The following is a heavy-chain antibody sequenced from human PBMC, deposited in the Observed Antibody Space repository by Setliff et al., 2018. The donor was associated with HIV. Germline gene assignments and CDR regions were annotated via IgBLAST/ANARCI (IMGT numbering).Heavy chain of an antibody. D-gene: IGHD3-22*01. CDR2: SYHSGST. Sequence: SETLSLTCTVSGYSISSGYYWGWIRQPPGKGLEWIGSSYHSGSTYYNPSLKSRVTISVDTSKNQFSLKLSSVTAADTAVYYCERHDRGDYYDSSGYFDYWGQGTLVTVSS. CDR1: GYSISSGYY. V-gene: IGHV4-38-2*02. CDR3: ERHDRGDYYDSSGYFDY. J-gene: IGHJ4*02.